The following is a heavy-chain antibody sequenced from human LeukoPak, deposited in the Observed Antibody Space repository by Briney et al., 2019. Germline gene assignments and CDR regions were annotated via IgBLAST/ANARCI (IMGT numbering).Heavy chain of an antibody. J-gene: IGHJ3*01. CDR1: GFTFDDYA. CDR3: VGDPPNSGYAFQV. D-gene: IGHD3-22*01. V-gene: IGHV3-9*01. Sequence: GRSLRLSCVASGFTFDDYAMHWVRQAPGKGLEWVSGISWNSGSMGYADSVKGRFTISRDNAKNMVYLQMNSLRAEDTALYYCVGDPPNSGYAFQVWGHGTVVTVSS. CDR2: ISWNSGSM.